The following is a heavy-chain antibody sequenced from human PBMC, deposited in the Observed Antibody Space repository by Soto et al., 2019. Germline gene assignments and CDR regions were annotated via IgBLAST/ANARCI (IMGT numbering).Heavy chain of an antibody. CDR1: GFTFSGYA. V-gene: IGHV3-30-3*01. D-gene: IGHD2-8*01. J-gene: IGHJ4*02. CDR2: ISYDGSNN. Sequence: ESGGGVVQPGRSLRLSCAASGFTFSGYAMHWVRQAPGKGLEWVAVISYDGSNNYYADSVKGRFTISRDNSKNTLYVQMNSLRPDDTAVYYCARDRMGLDYWGQGTLVTVSS. CDR3: ARDRMGLDY.